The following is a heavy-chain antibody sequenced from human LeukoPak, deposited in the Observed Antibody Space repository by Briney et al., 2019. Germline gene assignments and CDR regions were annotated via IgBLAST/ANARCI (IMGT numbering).Heavy chain of an antibody. V-gene: IGHV3-21*01. D-gene: IGHD6-19*01. Sequence: GGSLRLSCAASGFTFSSYSMNWVRQAPGKGLEWVSSISSSSSYIYYADSVKGRFTISRDNAKNSLYLQMNSLRAEDTAMCYCASELAVAGPFDYWGQGTLVTVSS. CDR1: GFTFSSYS. CDR3: ASELAVAGPFDY. J-gene: IGHJ4*02. CDR2: ISSSSSYI.